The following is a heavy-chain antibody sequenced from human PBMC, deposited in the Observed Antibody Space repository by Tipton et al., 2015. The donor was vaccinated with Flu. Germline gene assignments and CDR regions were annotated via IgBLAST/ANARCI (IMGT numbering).Heavy chain of an antibody. V-gene: IGHV1-2*06. CDR1: GYTFTGYY. CDR3: ARLYYYDSSGYYYFNPGGYYFDY. CDR2: INPNSGGT. D-gene: IGHD3-22*01. J-gene: IGHJ4*02. Sequence: QLVQSGAEVKKPGASVKVSCKASGYTFTGYYMHWVRQAPGQGLEWMGRINPNSGGTNYAQKFQGRVTMTRDTSISTAYMELSRLRSDDTAVYYCARLYYYDSSGYYYFNPGGYYFDYWGQGTLVTVSS.